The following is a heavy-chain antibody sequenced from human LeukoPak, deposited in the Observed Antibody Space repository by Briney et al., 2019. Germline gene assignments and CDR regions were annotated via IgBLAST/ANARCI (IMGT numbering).Heavy chain of an antibody. D-gene: IGHD3-9*01. CDR3: ARDRVEYDILTGYYRIFDY. CDR2: IYYSGST. J-gene: IGHJ4*02. V-gene: IGHV4-39*07. CDR1: GGSISSSSYY. Sequence: SETLSLTCTVSGGSISSSSYYWGWIRQPPGKGLEWIGSIYYSGSTYYNPSLKSRVTISVDKSKNQFSLKLSSVTAADTAVYYCARDRVEYDILTGYYRIFDYWGQGTLVTVSS.